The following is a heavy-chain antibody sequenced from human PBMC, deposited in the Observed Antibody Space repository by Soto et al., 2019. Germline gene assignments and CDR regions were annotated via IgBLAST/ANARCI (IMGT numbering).Heavy chain of an antibody. CDR1: GYTLPELS. CDR3: ATTSEVVVAASVA. D-gene: IGHD2-15*01. Sequence: ASVKVYCKVSGYTLPELSMHGVRQAPGKGLEWMGGFDPEDGETIYAQKFQGRVTMTEDTSTDTAYMELSSLRSEDTAVYYCATTSEVVVAASVAWGQGTLVTVSS. CDR2: FDPEDGET. J-gene: IGHJ4*02. V-gene: IGHV1-24*01.